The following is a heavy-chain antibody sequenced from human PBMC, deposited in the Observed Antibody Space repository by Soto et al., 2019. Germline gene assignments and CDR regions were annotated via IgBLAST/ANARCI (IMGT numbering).Heavy chain of an antibody. CDR1: GFTVTNYG. J-gene: IGHJ4*02. CDR2: ISNDGNRI. CDR3: AKVGDVYNSFFDY. V-gene: IGHV3-30*18. D-gene: IGHD1-1*01. Sequence: GGSLRLSCAASGFTVTNYGMHWVRQAPGQGLGWVAVISNDGNRIYYVDSVKGRFTISRDISKNTLYLQMNSLRAEDTAVYYCAKVGDVYNSFFDYWGQGALVTVSS.